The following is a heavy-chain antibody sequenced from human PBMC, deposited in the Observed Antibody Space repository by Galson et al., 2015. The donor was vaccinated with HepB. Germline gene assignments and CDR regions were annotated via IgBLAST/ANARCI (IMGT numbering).Heavy chain of an antibody. CDR3: ARSYDSSGYYRTAGRFDP. CDR1: GYTFTSYW. CDR2: IDPSDSRT. D-gene: IGHD3-22*01. Sequence: QSGAEVKKPGESLRISCKGSGYTFTSYWITWVRQMPGKGLEWMGRIDPSDSRTNFSPSFEGHVTISADRSISTAYLQWSSLKASDTAVYYCARSYDSSGYYRTAGRFDPWGQGTLVTVSS. V-gene: IGHV5-10-1*01. J-gene: IGHJ5*02.